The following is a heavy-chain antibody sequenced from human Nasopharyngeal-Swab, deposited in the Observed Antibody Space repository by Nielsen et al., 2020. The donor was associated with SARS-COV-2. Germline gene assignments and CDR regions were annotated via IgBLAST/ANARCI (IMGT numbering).Heavy chain of an antibody. J-gene: IGHJ5*02. CDR2: INPNSGGT. CDR3: ARGAPLNYDFWSGYYWPLSWFDP. Sequence: ASVKVSCKASGYTFTGYYMHWVRQAPGQGLEWMGWINPNSGGTNYAQKFQGWVTMTRDTSISTAYMELSRLRSDDTAVYYCARGAPLNYDFWSGYYWPLSWFDPWGQGTLVTVPS. D-gene: IGHD3-3*01. V-gene: IGHV1-2*04. CDR1: GYTFTGYY.